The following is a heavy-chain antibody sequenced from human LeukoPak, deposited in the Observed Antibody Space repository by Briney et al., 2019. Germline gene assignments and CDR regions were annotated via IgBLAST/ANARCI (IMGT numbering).Heavy chain of an antibody. D-gene: IGHD3-16*01. Sequence: SETLSLTCAFSDGTFSGGSTSRIDWWSWVRQPPGKGLEWIAEIHRSGTAHYNPSLKGRVTISVDRSKKEISLMLSSVTAADTGVYYCVAMPRFRFDPWGQGTLVIVSS. CDR2: IHRSGTA. CDR3: VAMPRFRFDP. CDR1: GGSTSRIDW. J-gene: IGHJ5*02. V-gene: IGHV4-4*02.